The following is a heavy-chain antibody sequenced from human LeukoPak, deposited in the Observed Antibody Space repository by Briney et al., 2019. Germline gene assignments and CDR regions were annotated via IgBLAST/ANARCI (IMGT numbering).Heavy chain of an antibody. CDR3: ARGLRVIDAFDI. V-gene: IGHV4-4*07. D-gene: IGHD3-10*01. J-gene: IGHJ3*02. CDR2: IYTSGST. Sequence: SETLSLTCTVSGGSISSYYWSWIRQPAGKGLEWIGRIYTSGSTNYNPSFKSRVTMSVDTSKNQFSLKLSSVTAADTAVYYCARGLRVIDAFDIWGQGTMVTVSS. CDR1: GGSISSYY.